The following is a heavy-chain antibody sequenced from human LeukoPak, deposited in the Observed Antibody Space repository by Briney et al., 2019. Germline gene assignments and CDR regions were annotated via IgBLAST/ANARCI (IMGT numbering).Heavy chain of an antibody. Sequence: GASVTVSCKASGYTFTSYYMHWVRQAPGQGLEWMGIINPSGGSTSYAQKFQGRVTMTRDTSTSTVYMELSSLRSEDTAVYYCATRSQYGDFDYWGQGTLVTVSS. D-gene: IGHD4-17*01. V-gene: IGHV1-46*01. CDR2: INPSGGST. CDR1: GYTFTSYY. CDR3: ATRSQYGDFDY. J-gene: IGHJ4*02.